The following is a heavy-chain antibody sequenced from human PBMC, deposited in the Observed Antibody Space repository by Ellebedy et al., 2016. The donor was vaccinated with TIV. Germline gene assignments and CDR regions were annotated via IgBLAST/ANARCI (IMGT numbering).Heavy chain of an antibody. CDR3: AKDPYYGSGYFDL. CDR2: FRHHDDSK. V-gene: IGHV3-23*01. J-gene: IGHJ2*01. Sequence: GGSLRLSXAASGFSFNTFDMSWVRQAPGKGLEWVSVFRHHDDSKHYGDSVKGRFTISRDNSNNSLFLQMNNLRAEDTAVYYCAKDPYYGSGYFDLWGRGSLVTVSS. D-gene: IGHD3-10*01. CDR1: GFSFNTFD.